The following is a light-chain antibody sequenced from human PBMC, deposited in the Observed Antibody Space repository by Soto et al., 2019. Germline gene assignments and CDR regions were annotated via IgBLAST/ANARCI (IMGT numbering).Light chain of an antibody. CDR3: QEYNNWHPIT. J-gene: IGKJ4*02. CDR1: QNIITK. Sequence: EIVVTQSPATLSLSPGERATLSCRASQNIITKLAWYQQKPGQAPRLLIYGASTRATGIPVRFSGSGYGTELTLTMTRLQSEDSEVYYCQEYNNWHPITFGGGTKVDI. CDR2: GAS. V-gene: IGKV3-15*01.